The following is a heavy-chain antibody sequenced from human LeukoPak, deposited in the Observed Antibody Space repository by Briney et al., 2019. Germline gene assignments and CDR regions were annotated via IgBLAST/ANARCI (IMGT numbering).Heavy chain of an antibody. Sequence: SVKVSCKASGGTFSSYAISWVRQAPGQGLEWMGGIIPIFGTANYAQKFQGRVTITTDESTSTAYMELSSLRSEDTAVYYCAIGSSSWHNHDAFDIWGQGTMVTVSS. J-gene: IGHJ3*02. CDR1: GGTFSSYA. CDR2: IIPIFGTA. V-gene: IGHV1-69*05. CDR3: AIGSSSWHNHDAFDI. D-gene: IGHD6-13*01.